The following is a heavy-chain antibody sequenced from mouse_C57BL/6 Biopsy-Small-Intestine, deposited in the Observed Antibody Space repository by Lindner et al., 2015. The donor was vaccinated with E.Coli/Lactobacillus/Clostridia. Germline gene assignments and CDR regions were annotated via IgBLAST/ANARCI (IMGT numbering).Heavy chain of an antibody. CDR3: ARGYCSSTICYYPDN. J-gene: IGHJ4*01. V-gene: IGHV9-3*02. Sequence: VKVSCKASGYTFTNYDMHWVRQAPGQGLEWMGWINSNTGNPTYAQGFTGRFVFSLDTSVSTAYLQISSLKAEDTAIYYCARGYCSSTICYYPDNWGQGTLVTVSS. D-gene: IGHD1-1*01. CDR1: GYTFTNYD. CDR2: INSNTGNP.